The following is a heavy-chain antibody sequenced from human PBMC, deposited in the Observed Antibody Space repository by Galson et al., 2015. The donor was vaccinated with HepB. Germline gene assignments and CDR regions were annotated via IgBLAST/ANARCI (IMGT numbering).Heavy chain of an antibody. J-gene: IGHJ2*01. D-gene: IGHD2-2*02. CDR1: GYTFTSYG. V-gene: IGHV1-18*04. CDR3: ARDGEDCSSTSCYTWYFDL. CDR2: ISAYNGNT. Sequence: SVKVSCKASGYTFTSYGISWVRQAPGQGLEWMGWISAYNGNTNYAQKLQGRVTMTTDTSTSTAYMELRSLRSDDTAVYYCARDGEDCSSTSCYTWYFDLWGRGTLVTVSS.